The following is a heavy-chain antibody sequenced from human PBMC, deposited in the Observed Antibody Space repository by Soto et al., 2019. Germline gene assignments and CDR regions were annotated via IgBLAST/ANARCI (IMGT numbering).Heavy chain of an antibody. D-gene: IGHD5-18*01. CDR2: MNVGTGGT. V-gene: IGHV1-2*06. CDR3: ARDGNFALRGYSFGFDF. J-gene: IGHJ4*02. Sequence: GASVKVSCKASGYRFTTHYIHWVRQAPGQGLEWMGRMNVGTGGTTYAHKFQGRVTMTRDTSIRTAYLEVSSVKSDDTAMYYCARDGNFALRGYSFGFDFWGQGTLVTVPQ. CDR1: GYRFTTHY.